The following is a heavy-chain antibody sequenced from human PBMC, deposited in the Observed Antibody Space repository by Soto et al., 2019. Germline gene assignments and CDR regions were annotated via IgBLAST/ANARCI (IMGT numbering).Heavy chain of an antibody. Sequence: QVQLQESGPGLVKPSGTLSLTCAVSGGSISSSNWWSWVRQPPGKGLEWIGEIYHSGSTNYNPSLQSRVTISVDKSKNPFSLKLSSGAAAATAVYYCARDRPLPGPGIAVAGNYGPPPEYNWFDPWGQGTLVTVSS. J-gene: IGHJ5*02. CDR1: GGSISSSNW. CDR3: ARDRPLPGPGIAVAGNYGPPPEYNWFDP. V-gene: IGHV4-4*02. D-gene: IGHD6-19*01. CDR2: IYHSGST.